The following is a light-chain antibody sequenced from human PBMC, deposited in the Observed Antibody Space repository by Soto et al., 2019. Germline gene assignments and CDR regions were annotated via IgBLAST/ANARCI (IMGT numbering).Light chain of an antibody. CDR2: GAS. Sequence: LSQSPGTLYLSPGERATLSCRASQSLSSSYLAWYQQNPGQAPRLLIYGASNRATGIPDRFSGSGSGTEFTLTISRLEPEDFAVYYCQQYGSSPRTFGQGTKVDIK. CDR3: QQYGSSPRT. CDR1: QSLSSSY. J-gene: IGKJ1*01. V-gene: IGKV3-20*01.